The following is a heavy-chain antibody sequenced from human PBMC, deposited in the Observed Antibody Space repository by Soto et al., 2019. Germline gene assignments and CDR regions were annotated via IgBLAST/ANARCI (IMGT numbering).Heavy chain of an antibody. J-gene: IGHJ4*02. D-gene: IGHD3-3*01. CDR2: IYHSGST. Sequence: SETLSLTCAVSGGSISSCGYSWSWIRRPPGKGLEWIGYIYHSGSTYYNPSLKSRVTISVDRSKNQFSLKLSSVTAADTAVYYCARSVFWSGYPSFDYWGQGPLVTVSS. CDR3: ARSVFWSGYPSFDY. CDR1: GGSISSCGYS. V-gene: IGHV4-30-2*01.